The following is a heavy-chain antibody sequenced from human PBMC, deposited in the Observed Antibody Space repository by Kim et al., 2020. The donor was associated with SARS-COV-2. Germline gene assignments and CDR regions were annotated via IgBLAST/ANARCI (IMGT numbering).Heavy chain of an antibody. CDR2: IYYSGST. J-gene: IGHJ5*02. CDR3: ARDIRGALRGIVVVPAATFDP. Sequence: SETRSRTCTVSGGSISSSSYYWGWIRQPPGKGLEWIGSIYYSGSTYYNPSLKSRVTISVDTSKNQFSLKLSSVTAADTAVYYCARDIRGALRGIVVVPAATFDPWGQGTLVTVSS. D-gene: IGHD2-2*01. CDR1: GGSISSSSYY. V-gene: IGHV4-39*02.